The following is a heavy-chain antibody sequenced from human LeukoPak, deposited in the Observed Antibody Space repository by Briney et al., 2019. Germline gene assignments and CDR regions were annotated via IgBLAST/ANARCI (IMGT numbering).Heavy chain of an antibody. V-gene: IGHV1-18*01. CDR1: GYTFTSYG. CDR2: ISAYNGNT. CDR3: ARGGYSSFYYGMDV. D-gene: IGHD6-6*01. Sequence: ASVTVSCKASGYTFTSYGISWVRQAPGQGLEWMGWISAYNGNTNYAQRLQGRVTMTTDTSTSTAYMELRSLRSDDTAVYYCARGGYSSFYYGMDVWGQGTTVTVSS. J-gene: IGHJ6*02.